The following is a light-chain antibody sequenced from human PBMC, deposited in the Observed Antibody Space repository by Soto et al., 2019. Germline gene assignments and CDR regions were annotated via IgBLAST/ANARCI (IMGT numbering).Light chain of an antibody. CDR2: DVS. Sequence: QSALTQPASVSGSPGQSITISCTGTSSDVGGYNYVSWYQRHPGKAPKLMIFDVSSRPSGVSNRFSGSKSANTASLTISGLQAEDEADYFCSSYTSSTTPYVFGTGTKSPS. J-gene: IGLJ1*01. V-gene: IGLV2-14*03. CDR3: SSYTSSTTPYV. CDR1: SSDVGGYNY.